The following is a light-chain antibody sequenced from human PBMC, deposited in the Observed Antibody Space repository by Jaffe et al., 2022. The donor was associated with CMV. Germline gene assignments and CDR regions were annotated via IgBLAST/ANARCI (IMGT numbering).Light chain of an antibody. CDR2: DAS. J-gene: IGKJ2*01. Sequence: EIVMTQSPATLSVSPGERASLSCRASQSVSSNLAWYQQKPGQAPRLLIYDASTRATGIPARFSGSGSGTEFTLTISSLQSEDFALYYCQFYGNWPPYTFGQGTKLEIK. CDR3: QFYGNWPPYT. V-gene: IGKV3-15*01. CDR1: QSVSSN.